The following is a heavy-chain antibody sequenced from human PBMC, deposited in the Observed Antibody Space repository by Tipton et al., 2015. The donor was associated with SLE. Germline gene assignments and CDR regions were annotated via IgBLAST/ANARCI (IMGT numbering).Heavy chain of an antibody. CDR2: ISNSETT. Sequence: TLSLTCTVSGASISSSSYYWGWIRHTPGKGLEWIGYISNSETTSYNPSLKSRVTISLDTSKNQFSLKLRSVTAADTAVYYCAGAWQGYCSGGTCYVLDYWGQGTLVTVSS. J-gene: IGHJ4*02. V-gene: IGHV4-61*05. CDR1: GASISSSSYY. D-gene: IGHD2-15*01. CDR3: AGAWQGYCSGGTCYVLDY.